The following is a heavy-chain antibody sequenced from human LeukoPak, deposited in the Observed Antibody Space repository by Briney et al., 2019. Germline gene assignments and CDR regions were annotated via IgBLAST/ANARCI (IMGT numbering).Heavy chain of an antibody. J-gene: IGHJ4*02. D-gene: IGHD3-3*01. Sequence: SETLSLTCAVYGFSFSGYYWSWVRQPPGKGLEWIGEINHSGSTNYNPSLKSRVTISVDTSKNQFSLKLSSVTAADTAVYYCARAFWSGSFDYWGQGTLVTVSS. V-gene: IGHV4-34*01. CDR2: INHSGST. CDR1: GFSFSGYY. CDR3: ARAFWSGSFDY.